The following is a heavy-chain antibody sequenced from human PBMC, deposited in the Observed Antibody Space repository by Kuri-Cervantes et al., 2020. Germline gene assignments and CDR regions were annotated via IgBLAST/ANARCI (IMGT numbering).Heavy chain of an antibody. CDR3: ARVDVGGYLD. Sequence: GESLKISCAASGFTFSSYAMHWVRQAPGKGLEWVAVISYDGSNKYYADSVKGRFTISRDNSKNTLYLQMNSLRAEDTAVYYCARVDVGGYLDWGQGTLVTVSS. D-gene: IGHD5-12*01. V-gene: IGHV3-30-3*01. CDR1: GFTFSSYA. J-gene: IGHJ4*02. CDR2: ISYDGSNK.